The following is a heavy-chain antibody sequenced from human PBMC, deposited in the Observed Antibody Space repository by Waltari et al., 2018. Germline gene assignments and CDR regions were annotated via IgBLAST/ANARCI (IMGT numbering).Heavy chain of an antibody. D-gene: IGHD2-2*02. J-gene: IGHJ6*02. CDR1: GFTFSSYA. CDR3: ARDLVVPAAIPSYYYYYGMDV. Sequence: QVQLVESGGGVVQPGRSLRLSCAASGFTFSSYAMHWVRQAPGKGLEWVAVISDDGSKKYYADSVKGRFTISRDKSKNTLYLQMNSLRAEDTAVYYCARDLVVPAAIPSYYYYYGMDVWGQGTTVTVSS. CDR2: ISDDGSKK. V-gene: IGHV3-30-3*01.